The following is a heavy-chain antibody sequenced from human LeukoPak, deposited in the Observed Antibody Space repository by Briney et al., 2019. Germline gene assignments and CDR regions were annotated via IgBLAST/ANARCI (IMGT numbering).Heavy chain of an antibody. D-gene: IGHD6-13*01. CDR3: ARNSGAESGPLYFDY. CDR1: GFTFTSYG. V-gene: IGHV1-18*01. CDR2: ISAYNGNA. Sequence: ASVKVSCKASGFTFTSYGISWVRQAPGQGLEWMGWISAYNGNANYAQKFQGRVTMTTDTATSTAYMELRSLRSDDTAVYNCARNSGAESGPLYFDYWGQGTLVTVSS. J-gene: IGHJ4*02.